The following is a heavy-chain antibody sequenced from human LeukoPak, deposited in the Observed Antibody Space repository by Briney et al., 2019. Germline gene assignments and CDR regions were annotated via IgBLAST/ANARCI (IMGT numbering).Heavy chain of an antibody. CDR2: INHSGST. D-gene: IGHD1-1*01. CDR1: GGSFSGYY. CDR3: ARVATTGRWFDP. J-gene: IGHJ5*02. Sequence: SETLSLTCAVYGGSFSGYYWSWIRQPPGKGLEWIGEINHSGSTNYNPSLKSRVTISVDTPKNQFSLKLSSVTAADTAVYYCARVATTGRWFDPWGQGTLVTVSS. V-gene: IGHV4-34*01.